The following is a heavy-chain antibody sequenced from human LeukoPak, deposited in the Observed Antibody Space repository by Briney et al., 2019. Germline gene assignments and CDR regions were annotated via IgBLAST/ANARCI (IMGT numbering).Heavy chain of an antibody. CDR1: GGSFSGYY. D-gene: IGHD2-15*01. J-gene: IGHJ4*02. CDR2: ISSSGSTI. V-gene: IGHV3-11*01. Sequence: LSLTCAVYGGSFSGYYWSWIRQAPGKGLEWVSYISSSGSTIYYADSVKGRFTISRDNAKNSLYLQMNSLRAEDTAVYYCARAKFLAFDYWGQGTLVTVSS. CDR3: ARAKFLAFDY.